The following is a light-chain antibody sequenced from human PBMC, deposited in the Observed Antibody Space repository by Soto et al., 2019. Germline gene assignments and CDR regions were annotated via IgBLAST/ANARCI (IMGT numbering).Light chain of an antibody. Sequence: QSALTQPASVSGSPGQSITISCTGTSSDIGGYYYVSWYQHHPGKAPKLMIYQVTNRPSGVSHRFSGSKSGNTASLTISGLXAEDEADYFCTSYSSSSTFYVFGTGTKVTV. V-gene: IGLV2-14*01. J-gene: IGLJ1*01. CDR3: TSYSSSSTFYV. CDR2: QVT. CDR1: SSDIGGYYY.